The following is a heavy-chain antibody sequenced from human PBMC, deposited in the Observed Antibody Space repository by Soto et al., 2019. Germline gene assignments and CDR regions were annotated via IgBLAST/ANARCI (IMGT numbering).Heavy chain of an antibody. CDR1: GFTFTTYW. CDR2: IKQDGSEK. CDR3: ARESGSGWRGGMDV. J-gene: IGHJ6*02. Sequence: EVQLVESGGGLVQPGGSLRLSCAASGFTFTTYWMNWVRQAPGKGLEWVAKIKQDGSEKYYVASGKGRFTISRDNAKNSVYLQMSSLGAEDTAVYYCARESGSGWRGGMDVWGQGTTLTVSS. D-gene: IGHD6-19*01. V-gene: IGHV3-7*01.